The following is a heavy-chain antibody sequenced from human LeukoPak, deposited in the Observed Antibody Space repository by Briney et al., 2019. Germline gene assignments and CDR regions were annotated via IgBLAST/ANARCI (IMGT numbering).Heavy chain of an antibody. Sequence: SETLSLTCTVSGGSISSYYWSWLRQPPGKGLEWIGYIYYSGSTNYNPSLKSRVTISVDTSKNQFSLKLGSVTAADTAVYYCARDRLSDFWSGYYRYFDYWGQGTLVTVSS. CDR1: GGSISSYY. V-gene: IGHV4-59*01. D-gene: IGHD3-3*01. CDR3: ARDRLSDFWSGYYRYFDY. J-gene: IGHJ4*02. CDR2: IYYSGST.